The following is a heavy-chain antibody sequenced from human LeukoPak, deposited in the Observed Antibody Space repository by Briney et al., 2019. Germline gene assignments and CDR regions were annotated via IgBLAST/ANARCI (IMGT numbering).Heavy chain of an antibody. V-gene: IGHV4-59*01. CDR3: ARAVGGDGSGSP. J-gene: IGHJ5*02. Sequence: PSETLSLTCTVSGDSISTYYWSWVRQPPGKGQEWVGYIYYRVTSNYNPSLKSRVTMSVHMSTRQISLKLSSVTAADTAVYYCARAVGGDGSGSPWGPGTLVTVSS. CDR1: GDSISTYY. CDR2: IYYRVTS. D-gene: IGHD3-10*01.